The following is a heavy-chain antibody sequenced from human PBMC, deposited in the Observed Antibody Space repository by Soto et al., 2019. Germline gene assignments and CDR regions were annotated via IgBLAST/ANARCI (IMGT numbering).Heavy chain of an antibody. V-gene: IGHV3-53*04. CDR1: GFTVSSNY. CDR2: IYSGGST. D-gene: IGHD3-3*01. J-gene: IGHJ6*03. CDR3: ARGGRGPFWSGYFDYYYMDV. Sequence: GGSLRLSCAASGFTVSSNYMSWVRQAPGKGLEWVSVIYSGGSTYYADSVKGRFTISRHNSKNTLYLQMNSLRAEDTAVYYCARGGRGPFWSGYFDYYYMDVWGKGTTVTVSS.